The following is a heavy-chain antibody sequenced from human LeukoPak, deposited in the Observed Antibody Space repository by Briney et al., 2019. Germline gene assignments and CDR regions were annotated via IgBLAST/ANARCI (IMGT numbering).Heavy chain of an antibody. Sequence: PGGSLRLSCAASGFTFSSYAMSWVRQAPGKGLEWVSAISGRGGSTYYADSVKGRFPISRDNSKNTLYLQMNSLRAEDTAVYYCAKYEPYYDILTGYSQYYFDYWSQGTLVTVSS. CDR3: AKYEPYYDILTGYSQYYFDY. J-gene: IGHJ4*02. V-gene: IGHV3-23*01. CDR2: ISGRGGST. CDR1: GFTFSSYA. D-gene: IGHD3-9*01.